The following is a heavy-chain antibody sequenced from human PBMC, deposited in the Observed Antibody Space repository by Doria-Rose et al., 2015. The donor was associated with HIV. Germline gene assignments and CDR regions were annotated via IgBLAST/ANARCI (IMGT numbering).Heavy chain of an antibody. V-gene: IGHV1-2*04. J-gene: IGHJ2*01. D-gene: IGHD6-6*01. CDR3: ARSSIAARWYFDL. CDR2: INPNSGGT. Sequence: WVRQAPGQGLEWMGWINPNSGGTNYAQKFQGWVTMTRDTSISTAYMELSRLRSDDTAVYYCARSSIAARWYFDLWGRGTLVTVSS.